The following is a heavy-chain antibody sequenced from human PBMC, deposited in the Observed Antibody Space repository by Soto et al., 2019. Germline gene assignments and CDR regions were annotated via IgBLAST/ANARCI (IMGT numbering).Heavy chain of an antibody. CDR2: IIPIFGTA. V-gene: IGHV1-69*13. D-gene: IGHD3-22*01. CDR1: GGTFSSST. Sequence: SVKVSCKASGGTFSSSTISWVRQAPGQGLEWMGGIIPIFGTANYAQKFQGRVTITADESTSTAYMELSSLRSEDTALYFCARGWGYDRTTYYYAYWGQGTSVTVSS. CDR3: ARGWGYDRTTYYYAY. J-gene: IGHJ1*01.